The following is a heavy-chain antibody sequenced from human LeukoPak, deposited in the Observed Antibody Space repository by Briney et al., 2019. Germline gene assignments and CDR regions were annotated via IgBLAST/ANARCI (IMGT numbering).Heavy chain of an antibody. Sequence: GGSLRLSCAASGFTFSSYTMHWVRQAPGKGLEWVAAMSSDGSTDRCADSVKGRFTTSRDNSKNTLFLQMNSLRPEDTAVYYCATPSPGYSYGYDAFDIWGQGTMVTVSS. CDR1: GFTFSSYT. V-gene: IGHV3-30*04. CDR2: MSSDGSTD. D-gene: IGHD5-18*01. CDR3: ATPSPGYSYGYDAFDI. J-gene: IGHJ3*02.